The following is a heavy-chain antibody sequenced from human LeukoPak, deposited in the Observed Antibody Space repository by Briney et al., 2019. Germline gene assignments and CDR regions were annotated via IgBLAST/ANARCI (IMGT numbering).Heavy chain of an antibody. J-gene: IGHJ4*02. CDR1: GYTFTDYY. D-gene: IGHD6-6*01. Sequence: ASVKVSCKASGYTFTDYYLHWVRQAPGQGLEWMGWINPNSGGTNFAQKFQGRVAMTRDTSISTAYLELGSLRSDDTAVYFCARARWQLVPYFDSWGQGTLVTVSS. CDR3: ARARWQLVPYFDS. V-gene: IGHV1-2*02. CDR2: INPNSGGT.